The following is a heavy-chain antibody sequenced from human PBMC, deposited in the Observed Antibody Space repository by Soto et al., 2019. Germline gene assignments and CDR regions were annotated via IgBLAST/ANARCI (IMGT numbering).Heavy chain of an antibody. CDR3: ARDIAPTTTVTDVDY. CDR1: GFSFSNYG. Sequence: GGSLRLSWAASGFSFSNYGMHGFRRAPGKGLEWVAVIWSDGSNKYYADSVKGRFTISRDNSKNTLNLQMDSLRAEDTAVYFCARDIAPTTTVTDVDYWGQGTMVTVSS. D-gene: IGHD4-17*01. V-gene: IGHV3-33*01. CDR2: IWSDGSNK. J-gene: IGHJ4*01.